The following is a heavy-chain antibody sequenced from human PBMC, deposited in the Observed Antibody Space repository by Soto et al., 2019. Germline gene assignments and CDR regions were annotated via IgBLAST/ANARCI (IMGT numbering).Heavy chain of an antibody. D-gene: IGHD3-3*01. CDR3: ARDLDVWSGYYLFDY. Sequence: QVQLVESGGGVVQPGRSLRLSCAASGFTFSSYGMHWVRQAPCKGLEWVAVIWFDGSNKYYADSVKGRFTISRDNSKNTLYLQMNSLRAEDTAIYYCARDLDVWSGYYLFDYWGQGTLVTVSS. J-gene: IGHJ4*02. CDR1: GFTFSSYG. V-gene: IGHV3-33*01. CDR2: IWFDGSNK.